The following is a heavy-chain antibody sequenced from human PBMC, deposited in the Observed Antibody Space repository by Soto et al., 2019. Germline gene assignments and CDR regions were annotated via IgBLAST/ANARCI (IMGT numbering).Heavy chain of an antibody. CDR2: ISSSSSYT. Sequence: QVQLVESGGGLVKPGGSLRLSCAASGFTFSDYYMSWIRQAPGKGLEWVSYISSSSSYTNYADSVKGRFTISRDNAKNSLYRQMNSLRAEDTAVYYCAREREGYGSSNDYWGQGTLVTVSS. V-gene: IGHV3-11*06. CDR1: GFTFSDYY. CDR3: AREREGYGSSNDY. D-gene: IGHD3-10*01. J-gene: IGHJ4*02.